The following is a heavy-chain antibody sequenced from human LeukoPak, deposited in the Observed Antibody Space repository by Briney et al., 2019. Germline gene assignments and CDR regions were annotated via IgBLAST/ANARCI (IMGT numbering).Heavy chain of an antibody. CDR1: GYTFTSYY. CDR3: ARARGYSYGRVWFDP. D-gene: IGHD5-18*01. J-gene: IGHJ5*02. Sequence: ASVRVSCKASGYTFTSYYMHWVRQAPGQGLEWMGIINPSGGSTSYAQKFQGRVTMTRDMSTSTDYMEPSSLRSEDTAVYYCARARGYSYGRVWFDPWGQGTLVTVSS. V-gene: IGHV1-46*01. CDR2: INPSGGST.